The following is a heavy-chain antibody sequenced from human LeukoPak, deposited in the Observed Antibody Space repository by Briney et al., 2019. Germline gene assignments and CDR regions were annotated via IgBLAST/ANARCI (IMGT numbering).Heavy chain of an antibody. CDR3: SRRSESGVLSYMDI. CDR1: GFTSSSYS. J-gene: IGHJ6*03. V-gene: IGHV3-48*01. Sequence: GGSLRLSCVASGFTSSSYSMNWVRQAPGKGLEWVSYISGSSGTIYYADSVKGRFTISRDNAKNSLYLQMNSLRAEDTAVYYCSRRSESGVLSYMDIWGKGTTVTVSS. CDR2: ISGSSGTI. D-gene: IGHD7-27*01.